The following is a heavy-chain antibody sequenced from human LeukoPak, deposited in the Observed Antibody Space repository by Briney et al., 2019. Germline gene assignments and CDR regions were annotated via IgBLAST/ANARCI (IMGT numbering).Heavy chain of an antibody. D-gene: IGHD3-10*01. CDR2: ISYDGSNK. CDR1: GFTFSSYG. J-gene: IGHJ4*02. CDR3: ATPGFGY. Sequence: PGESLRLSCAASGFTFSSYGMHWVRQAPGKGLEWVAVISYDGSNKYYADSVKGRFTISRDNSKNTLYLQMNSLRAEDTAVYYCATPGFGYWGQGTLVTVSS. V-gene: IGHV3-30*03.